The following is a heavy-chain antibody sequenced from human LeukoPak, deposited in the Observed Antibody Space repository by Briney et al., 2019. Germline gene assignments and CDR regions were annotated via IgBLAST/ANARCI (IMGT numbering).Heavy chain of an antibody. D-gene: IGHD7-27*01. Sequence: SETLSLTCTVSGVSITSGGYYWNWIRQHPGKGLEWIGFIYYSGSTNNNPSLRSRVTISVETSKNQFSLKLSSVTAADTAVYYCARGNDHRGVGIDSWGQGTLVTVSS. CDR1: GVSITSGGYY. J-gene: IGHJ4*02. V-gene: IGHV4-31*03. CDR3: ARGNDHRGVGIDS. CDR2: IYYSGST.